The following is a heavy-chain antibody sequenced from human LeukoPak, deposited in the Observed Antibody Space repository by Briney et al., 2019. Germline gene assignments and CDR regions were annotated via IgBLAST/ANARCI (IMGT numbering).Heavy chain of an antibody. D-gene: IGHD3-22*01. CDR2: ISGSGGST. V-gene: IGHV3-23*01. J-gene: IGHJ2*01. CDR3: AKVPGYYYDSSGYNWYFDL. Sequence: PGGSLRLSCAASGFTFSSYAMSWVRQAPGKGLEWVSAISGSGGSTYYADSVKGRLTISRDNSKNTLYLQMNSLRAEDTAVYYCAKVPGYYYDSSGYNWYFDLWGRGTLVTVSS. CDR1: GFTFSSYA.